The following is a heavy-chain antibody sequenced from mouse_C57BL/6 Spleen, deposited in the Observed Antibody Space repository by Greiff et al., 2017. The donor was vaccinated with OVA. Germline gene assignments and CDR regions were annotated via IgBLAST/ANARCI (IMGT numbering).Heavy chain of an antibody. Sequence: VQLLQSGAELVKPGASVKFSCTASGFTFTDYSMPWVMQTPEQGLAWIGRIDPEDGETKYAPKFQGKATITADTSSNTAYLQLSSLTSEDTAVYYCASRDYDYWCQGTTLTVSS. CDR2: IDPEDGET. V-gene: IGHV14-2*01. J-gene: IGHJ2*01. CDR3: ASRDYDY. D-gene: IGHD3-1*01. CDR1: GFTFTDYS.